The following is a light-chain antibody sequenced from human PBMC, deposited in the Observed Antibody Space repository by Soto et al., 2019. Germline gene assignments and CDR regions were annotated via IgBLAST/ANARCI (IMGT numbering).Light chain of an antibody. CDR3: QQRSNWPLLT. Sequence: EILLTQSPATLSLSPGETATLSCRASQSVSTYLAWYQQKPGQPPRLLIYDASNRATGVPARFSGSGSGTDFILTISSLEPEDFAVYYCQQRSNWPLLTFGGGTKVEIK. CDR2: DAS. J-gene: IGKJ4*02. CDR1: QSVSTY. V-gene: IGKV3-11*01.